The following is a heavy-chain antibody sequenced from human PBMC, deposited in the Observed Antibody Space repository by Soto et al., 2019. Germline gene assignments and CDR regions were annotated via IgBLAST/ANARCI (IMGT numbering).Heavy chain of an antibody. CDR2: IYPGDSDT. CDR3: ARLLGPMVRGVIILDY. CDR1: GYSFTSYW. J-gene: IGHJ4*02. D-gene: IGHD3-10*01. V-gene: IGHV5-51*01. Sequence: PGESLKISCKGSGYSFTSYWIGWVRQMPGKGLEWMGIIYPGDSDTRYSPSFQGQVAISADKSISTAYLQWSSLKASDTAMYYCARLLGPMVRGVIILDYWGQGTLVTVSS.